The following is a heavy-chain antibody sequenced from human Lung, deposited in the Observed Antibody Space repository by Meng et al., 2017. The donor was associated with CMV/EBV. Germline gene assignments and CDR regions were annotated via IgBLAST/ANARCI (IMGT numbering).Heavy chain of an antibody. J-gene: IGHJ5*02. V-gene: IGHV3-23*01. D-gene: IGHD4-23*01. CDR2: LSGSGGAT. CDR1: GFTFSNYA. CDR3: ARNPGGRPNWFDP. Sequence: GGSLRLXXAASGFTFSNYAMSWVRQAPGKGLEWVSALSGSGGATYYADSVKGRFTISRDNSKSTVYLQMKSLRAEDTAVYYCARNPGGRPNWFDPWGQRTLVTVSS.